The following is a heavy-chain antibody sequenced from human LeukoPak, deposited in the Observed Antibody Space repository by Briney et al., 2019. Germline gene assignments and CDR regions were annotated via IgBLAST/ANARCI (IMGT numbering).Heavy chain of an antibody. J-gene: IGHJ4*02. D-gene: IGHD1-20*01. CDR2: ISSSGSTI. CDR1: GFTFSDYY. V-gene: IGHV3-11*04. CDR3: ARDSGYNWYEVQPPY. Sequence: GGSLRLSCAASGFTFSDYYMSWIRQAPGKGLEWVSYISSSGSTIYYADSVKGRFTISRDNAKNSLYLQMNSLRAEDTAVYYCARDSGYNWYEVQPPYWGQGTLVTVSS.